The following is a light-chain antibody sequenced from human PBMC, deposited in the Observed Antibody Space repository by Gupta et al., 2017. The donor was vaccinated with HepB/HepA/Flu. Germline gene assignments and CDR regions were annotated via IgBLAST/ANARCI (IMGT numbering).Light chain of an antibody. J-gene: IGKJ4*01. CDR2: DVS. Sequence: IVLTQSPATLSLSPGEKATLSCRASQIFSDYFAWYQQIPGQAPRLLIYDVSTRAPGVPPRFSGSGSRTDFTLTISSLEPEDFAVYYCQQRNSWPPEFSVGGGTKVEI. V-gene: IGKV3-11*01. CDR1: QIFSDY. CDR3: QQRNSWPPEFS.